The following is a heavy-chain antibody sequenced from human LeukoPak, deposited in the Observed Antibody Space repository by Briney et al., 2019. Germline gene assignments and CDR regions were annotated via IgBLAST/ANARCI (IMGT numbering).Heavy chain of an antibody. Sequence: SETLSLTCTVSGGSISSYYWSWIRQPAGKGLEWIGRIYTSGSTNYNPSLKSRVTMSVDTSKNQFSLKPSSVTAADTAVYYCARDLSSGWYGGYYYYMDVWGKGTTVTVSS. CDR1: GGSISSYY. D-gene: IGHD6-19*01. CDR2: IYTSGST. J-gene: IGHJ6*03. CDR3: ARDLSSGWYGGYYYYMDV. V-gene: IGHV4-4*07.